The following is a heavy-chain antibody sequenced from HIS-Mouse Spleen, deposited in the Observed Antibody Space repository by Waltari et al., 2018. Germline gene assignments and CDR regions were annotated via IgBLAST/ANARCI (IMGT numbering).Heavy chain of an antibody. V-gene: IGHV4-39*07. Sequence: QLQLQESGPGLVKPSETLPLNCTVAGCSISSSSYYWGWIRQTPGKGLEWIGSSYYSGNTYYHPSLKSRVTISVDTTKNQFSLKLSSVTEADTALYYCAREIPYSSSWYDWYFDLWGRGTLVTVSS. CDR1: GCSISSSSYY. CDR3: AREIPYSSSWYDWYFDL. CDR2: SYYSGNT. J-gene: IGHJ2*01. D-gene: IGHD6-13*01.